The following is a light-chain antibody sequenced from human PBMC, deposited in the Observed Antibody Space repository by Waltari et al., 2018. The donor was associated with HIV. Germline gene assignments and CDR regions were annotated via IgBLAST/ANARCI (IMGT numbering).Light chain of an antibody. CDR1: QGISSY. CDR3: QQYYSYPPT. CDR2: AAS. V-gene: IGKV1-8*01. J-gene: IGKJ3*01. Sequence: AIRMTQSPSSFSASTGDRVTITCRASQGISSYLAWYQQKPGKAPKLLIYAASTVQSGVPSRFSGSGSGTDVTLTISCLQSEDFATYYCQQYYSYPPTFGPGTKVDIK.